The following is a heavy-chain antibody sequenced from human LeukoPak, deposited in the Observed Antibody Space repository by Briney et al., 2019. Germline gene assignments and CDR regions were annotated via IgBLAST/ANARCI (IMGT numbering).Heavy chain of an antibody. Sequence: SVKVSCKASVCTFSSYAISWVLEAPGQGLGWGVESIPIFGTANYAQKFQGRVTITADKSTSTAYMELSSLRSEDTAVYYCTRDFIAAAGFGYYYYMDVWGKGTTVTVSS. CDR2: SIPIFGTA. V-gene: IGHV1-69*06. CDR1: VCTFSSYA. D-gene: IGHD6-13*01. J-gene: IGHJ6*03. CDR3: TRDFIAAAGFGYYYYMDV.